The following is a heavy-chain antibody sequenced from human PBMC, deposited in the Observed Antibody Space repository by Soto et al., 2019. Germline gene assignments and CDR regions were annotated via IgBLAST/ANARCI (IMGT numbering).Heavy chain of an antibody. CDR1: GFTFSSDA. CDR3: ARGSATFLYYYDSSGYYYY. D-gene: IGHD3-22*01. V-gene: IGHV3-30-3*01. Sequence: SLRLSCAASGFTFSSDAMHWVRQAPGKGLAWVAVISYDGSNKYYADSVKGRFTISRDNSKNTLYLQMNSLRAEDTAVYYCARGSATFLYYYDSSGYYYYWGQGTLVTVSS. CDR2: ISYDGSNK. J-gene: IGHJ4*02.